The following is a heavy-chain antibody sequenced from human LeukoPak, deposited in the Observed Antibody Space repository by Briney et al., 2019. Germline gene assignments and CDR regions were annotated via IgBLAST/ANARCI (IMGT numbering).Heavy chain of an antibody. J-gene: IGHJ5*02. CDR2: IDAGNGDT. CDR1: GYTFSDYA. D-gene: IGHD6-13*01. V-gene: IGHV1-3*01. Sequence: ASVKVSCKASGYTFSDYAMHWVRQAPGQRFEWMGWIDAGNGDTRYSQKFQGRVTITRDTSASTVYMELSSLRSEDTAVYYCARDIDRVFNWFDPWGQGTLVTVSS. CDR3: ARDIDRVFNWFDP.